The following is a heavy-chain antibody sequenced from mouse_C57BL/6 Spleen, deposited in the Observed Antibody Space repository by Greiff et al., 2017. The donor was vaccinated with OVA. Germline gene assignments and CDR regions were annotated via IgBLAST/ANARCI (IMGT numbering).Heavy chain of an antibody. CDR1: GFTFTDYY. CDR2: IRNKANGYTT. V-gene: IGHV7-3*01. D-gene: IGHD1-1*01. J-gene: IGHJ2*01. CDR3: ARYTGRGPDY. Sequence: EVHLVESGGGLVQPGGSLSLSCAASGFTFTDYYMSWVRQPPGKALEWLGFIRNKANGYTTEYSASVKGRFTISRDNSQSILYLQMNALRAEDSATYYCARYTGRGPDYWGQGTTLTVSS.